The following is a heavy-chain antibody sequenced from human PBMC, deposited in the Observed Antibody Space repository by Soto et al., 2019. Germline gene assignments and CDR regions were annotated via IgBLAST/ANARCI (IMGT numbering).Heavy chain of an antibody. V-gene: IGHV4-34*01. CDR2: INHSGST. CDR3: ARHVSITVRGVIVDWFDP. J-gene: IGHJ5*02. D-gene: IGHD3-10*01. CDR1: GGSFSGYY. Sequence: SETLSLTCAVYGGSFSGYYWSWIRQPPGKGLEWIGEINHSGSTNYNPSLKSRVTISVDTSKNQFSLKLSSVTAADTAVYYCARHVSITVRGVIVDWFDPWGQGTLVTVSS.